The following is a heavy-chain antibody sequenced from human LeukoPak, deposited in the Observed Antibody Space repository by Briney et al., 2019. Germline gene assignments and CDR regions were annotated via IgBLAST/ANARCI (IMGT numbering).Heavy chain of an antibody. CDR1: GGSISSYY. Sequence: PSETQSLTCTVSGGSISSYYWNWIRRPPGKGLEWIGYIYYSGSTNYNPSLKSRVTISVDTSKNQFSLKLSSVTAADTAVYYCARGADSSGYYSIFYFDYWGQGTLVTVSS. CDR2: IYYSGST. V-gene: IGHV4-59*01. J-gene: IGHJ4*02. D-gene: IGHD3-22*01. CDR3: ARGADSSGYYSIFYFDY.